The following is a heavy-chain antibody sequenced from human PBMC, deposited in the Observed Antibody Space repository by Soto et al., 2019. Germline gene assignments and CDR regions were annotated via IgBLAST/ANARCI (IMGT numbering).Heavy chain of an antibody. CDR3: ARGHSTDCSNGVCSFFYNHEMDV. D-gene: IGHD2-8*01. CDR2: INPKSGGT. CDR1: GYSFTDYH. Sequence: ASVKVTCKASGYSFTDYHIHWVRQAPGQGLEWLGRINPKSGGTSTAQKFQGWVTMTRDRSISTVYMELTRLRSDDTAVYFCARGHSTDCSNGVCSFFYNHEMDVWGQGTTVTVSS. J-gene: IGHJ6*02. V-gene: IGHV1-2*04.